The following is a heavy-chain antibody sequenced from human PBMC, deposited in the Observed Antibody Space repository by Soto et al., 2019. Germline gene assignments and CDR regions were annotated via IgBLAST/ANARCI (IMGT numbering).Heavy chain of an antibody. Sequence: XSVKVSCQASGYTFTSYGISWVRQAPGQGLEWMGWISAYNGNTNYAQKLQGRVTMTTDTSTSTAYMELRSLRSDDTAVYYCARNSYYYDSSGYPNPAGAFDIWGQGTMVTVSS. J-gene: IGHJ3*02. CDR1: GYTFTSYG. CDR2: ISAYNGNT. V-gene: IGHV1-18*04. CDR3: ARNSYYYDSSGYPNPAGAFDI. D-gene: IGHD3-22*01.